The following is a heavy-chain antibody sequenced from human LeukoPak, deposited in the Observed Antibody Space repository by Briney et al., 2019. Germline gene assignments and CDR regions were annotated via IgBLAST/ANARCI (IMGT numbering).Heavy chain of an antibody. D-gene: IGHD3-10*01. Sequence: SETLCLTCALYGGSFSSYSWSWTWIRQTPEKGLEWIGEIIEKGNANYNPSLKSRVTIDLDTSKNQFSLKLTSMTAADTAMYYCARGYYPPRWYFDLWGRGTLVTVSS. CDR1: GGSFSSYS. CDR3: ARGYYPPRWYFDL. V-gene: IGHV4-34*01. CDR2: IIEKGNA. J-gene: IGHJ2*01.